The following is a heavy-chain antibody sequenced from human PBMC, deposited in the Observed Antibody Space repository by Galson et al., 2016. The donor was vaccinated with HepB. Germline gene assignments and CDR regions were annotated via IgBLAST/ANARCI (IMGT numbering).Heavy chain of an antibody. CDR2: IYYSGST. CDR1: GDSISGYY. D-gene: IGHD3-10*01. V-gene: IGHV4-59*01. Sequence: SETLSLTCSVSGDSISGYYWSWIRQPPGKGLEWIGYIYYSGSTNYNPSLKSRVTISVDTSKSQFSLNLNTVTAADTAVYYCARTYGSGSYVWFDPWGQGILVTVSS. J-gene: IGHJ5*02. CDR3: ARTYGSGSYVWFDP.